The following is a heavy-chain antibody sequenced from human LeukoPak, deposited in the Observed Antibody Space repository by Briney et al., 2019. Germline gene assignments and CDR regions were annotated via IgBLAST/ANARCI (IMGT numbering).Heavy chain of an antibody. Sequence: SETLSLTCAVYGGSFSGYYWSWIRQPPGKGLEWIGEINHSGSTNYNPSLKSRVTISVDTSKNQFSLKLSSVTAADTAVYYCARGVRYSNYYYYMDVWGKGTTVTVSS. CDR3: ARGVRYSNYYYYMDV. CDR1: GGSFSGYY. D-gene: IGHD4-11*01. J-gene: IGHJ6*03. CDR2: INHSGST. V-gene: IGHV4-34*01.